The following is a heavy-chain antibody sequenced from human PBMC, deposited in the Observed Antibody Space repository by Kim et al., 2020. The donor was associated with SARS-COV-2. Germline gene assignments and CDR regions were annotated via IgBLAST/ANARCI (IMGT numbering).Heavy chain of an antibody. V-gene: IGHV3-7*01. CDR1: GFTFSSYW. CDR3: ARVAPVVPAAPYYYYYYGMDV. J-gene: IGHJ6*02. Sequence: GGSLRLSCAASGFTFSSYWMSWVRQAPGKGLEWVANIKQDGSEKYYVDSVKGRFTISRDNAKNSLYLQMNSLRAEDTAVYYCARVAPVVPAAPYYYYYYGMDVWGQGTTVTVSS. CDR2: IKQDGSEK. D-gene: IGHD2-2*01.